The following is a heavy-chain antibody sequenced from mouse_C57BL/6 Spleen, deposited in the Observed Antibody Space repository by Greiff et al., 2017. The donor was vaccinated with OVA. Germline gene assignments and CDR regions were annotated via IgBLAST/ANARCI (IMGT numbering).Heavy chain of an antibody. CDR2: IYPGSGST. D-gene: IGHD1-1*01. Sequence: QVQLQQPGAELVKPGASVKMSCKASGYTFTSYWITWVKQRPGQGLEWIGDIYPGSGSTNYNEKFKSKATLTVDTSSSTAYMQLSSLTSEDSAVYYCARYYYGSSYPWFAYWGQGTLVTVSA. CDR1: GYTFTSYW. V-gene: IGHV1-55*01. CDR3: ARYYYGSSYPWFAY. J-gene: IGHJ3*01.